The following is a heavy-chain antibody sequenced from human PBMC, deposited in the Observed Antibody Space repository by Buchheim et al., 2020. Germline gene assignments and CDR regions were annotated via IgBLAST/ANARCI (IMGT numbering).Heavy chain of an antibody. CDR1: CGSISSGDYY. D-gene: IGHD3-3*01. Sequence: QVQLQESGPGLVKPSQTLSLTCTVSCGSISSGDYYWSWIRQPPGKGLEWIGYIYYSGSTYYNPPLQSRVTISVDTSKNQFSLKLSSVTAADTAVYYCARDVRITIFGVVTSYGMDVWGQGTT. J-gene: IGHJ6*02. V-gene: IGHV4-30-4*01. CDR3: ARDVRITIFGVVTSYGMDV. CDR2: IYYSGST.